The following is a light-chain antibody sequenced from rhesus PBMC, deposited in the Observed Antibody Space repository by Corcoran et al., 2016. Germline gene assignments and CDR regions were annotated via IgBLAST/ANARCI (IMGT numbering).Light chain of an antibody. Sequence: DIQMTQSPSSLSASVGDTVTITCRASQSLSGRLAWYQQKPGKAPKPLIYKASTFQSWVPLRFSGSGSGTDFTLTINNLQSEDLATYYCQQYYTSPWTFGQGTKVEIK. J-gene: IGKJ1*01. V-gene: IGKV1-22*01. CDR2: KAS. CDR1: QSLSGR. CDR3: QQYYTSPWT.